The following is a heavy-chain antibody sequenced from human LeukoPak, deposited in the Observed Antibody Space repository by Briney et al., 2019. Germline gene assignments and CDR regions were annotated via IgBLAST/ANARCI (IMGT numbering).Heavy chain of an antibody. D-gene: IGHD3-16*01. CDR1: GYGFTGYF. J-gene: IGHJ6*02. V-gene: IGHV1-2*02. CDR3: ARRFYYAMDV. CDR2: INPNSGDT. Sequence: ASVKVSCKASGYGFTGYFMQWVRQAPGPGHEWMGWINPNSGDTNYAQKFQGRVTMTRDTSISTAYMELSRLRSDDAAVYYCARRFYYAMDVWGQGTTVTVSS.